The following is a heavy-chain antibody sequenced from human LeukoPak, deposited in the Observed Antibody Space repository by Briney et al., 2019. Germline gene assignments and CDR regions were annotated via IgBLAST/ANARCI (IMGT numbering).Heavy chain of an antibody. Sequence: GGSLRLSCAASGFIFGSYGMSWVRQAPGKGLEWVSGISGSGGGTYYADSVKGRFTISRDNSENTLYLQMNSLRAEDTAVYYCAKGALYNWNDVWGQGTLVTVSS. V-gene: IGHV3-23*01. D-gene: IGHD1-20*01. CDR2: ISGSGGGT. CDR3: AKGALYNWNDV. J-gene: IGHJ4*02. CDR1: GFIFGSYG.